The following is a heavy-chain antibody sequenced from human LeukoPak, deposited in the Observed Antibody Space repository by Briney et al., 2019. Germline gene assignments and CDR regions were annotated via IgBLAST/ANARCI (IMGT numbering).Heavy chain of an antibody. D-gene: IGHD1-20*01. V-gene: IGHV3-30*04. CDR3: AREGGISGASTFDY. CDR1: GFTLSNNA. J-gene: IGHJ4*02. CDR2: ISYNGRDI. Sequence: GGSLRLSCAGSGFTLSNNAMHWVRQAPGKGLEWVTFISYNGRDILYADSVKGRFTISRDNSKNTLYLQMNSLRVEDTAVYYCAREGGISGASTFDYWGQETLVTVSS.